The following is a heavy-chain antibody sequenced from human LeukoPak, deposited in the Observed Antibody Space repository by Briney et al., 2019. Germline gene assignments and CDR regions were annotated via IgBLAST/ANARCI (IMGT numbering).Heavy chain of an antibody. CDR3: ARDWNRYAY. J-gene: IGHJ4*02. CDR2: IYYSGST. Sequence: SETLSLTCTVSGESISGFYWTWTRQPPGKGLEWVGYIYYSGSTNYNPSLKSRVTISVDTSKNQFSLKLSSVTAADTAVYYCARDWNRYAYWGQGTLVTVSS. D-gene: IGHD1-1*01. CDR1: GESISGFY. V-gene: IGHV4-59*01.